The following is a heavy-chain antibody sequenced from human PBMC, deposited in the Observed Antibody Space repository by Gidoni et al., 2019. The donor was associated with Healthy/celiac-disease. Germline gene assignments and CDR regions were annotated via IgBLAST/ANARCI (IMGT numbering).Heavy chain of an antibody. CDR1: GATFSSYA. V-gene: IGHV1-69*04. D-gene: IGHD2-8*01. J-gene: IGHJ5*02. CDR3: ARVRVYCTNGVCYGGEWFDP. Sequence: HVQLVQPGAELQQPGSSVQHSCKASGATFSSYAISWVRQAPGQGLEWMGRIIPILGTATYVQKCQGRVTSTADKSTSTAYMELSSLRSEDTAVYYCARVRVYCTNGVCYGGEWFDPWGQGTLVTVSS. CDR2: IIPILGTA.